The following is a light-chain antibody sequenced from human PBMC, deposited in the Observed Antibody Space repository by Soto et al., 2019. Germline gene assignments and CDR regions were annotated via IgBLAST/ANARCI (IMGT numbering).Light chain of an antibody. Sequence: QSALTQPASVSGSPGQSITFSCTGASSDVGNYHLVSWYQQHPGKAPKVIIYDVTKRPSGIPNRFSGSKSGNTASLTISGLQAEDEADYYCCSYAGTYTYVFGTGTKVTVL. J-gene: IGLJ1*01. CDR3: CSYAGTYTYV. CDR2: DVT. V-gene: IGLV2-23*02. CDR1: SSDVGNYHL.